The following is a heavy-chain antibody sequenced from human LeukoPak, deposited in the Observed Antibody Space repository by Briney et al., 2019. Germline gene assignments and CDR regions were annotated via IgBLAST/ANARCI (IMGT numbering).Heavy chain of an antibody. CDR2: ISGSSEKT. V-gene: IGHV3-23*01. Sequence: GGSLRLSCAASGFAFSSHAMTWVRQAPGKGLEWVSSISGSSEKTYYTDSVKGRFTISRDSSQKILNLQMNNLRVEDTAIYYCARGSTYDFWSGDALDVWGQGTMVTVAS. CDR1: GFAFSSHA. CDR3: ARGSTYDFWSGDALDV. D-gene: IGHD3-3*01. J-gene: IGHJ3*01.